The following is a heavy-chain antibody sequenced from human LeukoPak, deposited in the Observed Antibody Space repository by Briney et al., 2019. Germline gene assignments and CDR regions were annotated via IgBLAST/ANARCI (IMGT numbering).Heavy chain of an antibody. CDR2: IGSSGTTT. D-gene: IGHD1-7*01. J-gene: IGHJ4*02. CDR3: ARMNYVSTGWGAPFDN. V-gene: IGHV3-48*04. CDR1: GFNFSIYS. Sequence: PGGSLRLSCAASGFNFSIYSMNWVRQAPGRGLEWLSYIGSSGTTTYYADSVKGRFTISRDNAKNLLFLQMNSLRAEDTAVYYCARMNYVSTGWGAPFDNWGQGTLVTVSS.